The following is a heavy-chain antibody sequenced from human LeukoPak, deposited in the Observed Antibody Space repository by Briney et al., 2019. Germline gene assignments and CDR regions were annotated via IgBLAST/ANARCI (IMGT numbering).Heavy chain of an antibody. V-gene: IGHV3-11*04. J-gene: IGHJ5*02. CDR2: ISIFGSSI. CDR1: GFTFSDYS. D-gene: IGHD6-19*01. Sequence: PGGSLRLSCTASGFTFSDYSMSWIRQAPGKGLEWLSSISIFGSSISYADPVKGRFTLSRDNAKNSLFLQMNSLRVEDTAVYFCARLISVASVVWFDPWGQGTLVTVSS. CDR3: ARLISVASVVWFDP.